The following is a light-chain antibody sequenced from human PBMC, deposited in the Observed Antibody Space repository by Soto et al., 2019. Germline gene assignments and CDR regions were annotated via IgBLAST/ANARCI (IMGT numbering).Light chain of an antibody. CDR2: KDI. CDR3: QSADSSGTYV. V-gene: IGLV3-25*03. J-gene: IGLJ1*01. Sequence: SSELTQPPSVSVSPGQTARITCSGDALPNQYAYWYQQKPGQAPVLLIYKDIERPSRIPERFSGSRSGTTDTLTITGVQAEDEADYYCQSADSSGTYVFGTGTKLTVL. CDR1: ALPNQY.